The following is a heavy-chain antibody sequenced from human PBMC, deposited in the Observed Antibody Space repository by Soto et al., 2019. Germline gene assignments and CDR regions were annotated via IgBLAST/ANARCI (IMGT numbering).Heavy chain of an antibody. CDR1: GFSFVNYA. CDR2: LSGSGTST. V-gene: IGHV3-23*01. Sequence: GGSLRLSCAASGFSFVNYAMNWVRQAPGKGLEWVSGLSGSGTSTYYADSVKGRFTISRDNSRDTLFLQMNSLTADDAAVYYCAKATTNGGWFNPFDSWGQGALVTVSS. D-gene: IGHD6-19*01. CDR3: AKATTNGGWFNPFDS. J-gene: IGHJ4*02.